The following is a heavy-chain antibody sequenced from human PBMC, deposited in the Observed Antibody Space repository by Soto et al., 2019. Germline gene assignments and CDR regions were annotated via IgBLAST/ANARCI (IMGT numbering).Heavy chain of an antibody. CDR2: IDPNDSHT. J-gene: IGHJ4*02. V-gene: IGHV5-51*01. Sequence: PGESLKICCNGSGSNCVGYWSGWVRQMPGNGLEWMGIIDPNDSHTRYGPAIQGQVTISTDKSISTAYLQSTSLKASDTDLYYCARGPGAAAAGIALDNWGQGTLVTVSS. D-gene: IGHD6-13*01. CDR1: GSNCVGYW. CDR3: ARGPGAAAAGIALDN.